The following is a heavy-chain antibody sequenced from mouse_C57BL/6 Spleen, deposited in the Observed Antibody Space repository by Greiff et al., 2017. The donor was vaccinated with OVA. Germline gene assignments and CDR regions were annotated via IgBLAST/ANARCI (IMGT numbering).Heavy chain of an antibody. V-gene: IGHV1-52*01. CDR3: ARTKTGTWGFDY. J-gene: IGHJ2*01. CDR1: GYTFTSYW. Sequence: QVQLKQPGAELVRPGSSVKLSCKASGYTFTSYWMHWVKQRPIQGLEWIGNIDPSDSETHYNQKFKDKATLTVDKSSSTAYMQLSSLTSEDSAVYYCARTKTGTWGFDYWGQGTTLTVSS. D-gene: IGHD4-1*01. CDR2: IDPSDSET.